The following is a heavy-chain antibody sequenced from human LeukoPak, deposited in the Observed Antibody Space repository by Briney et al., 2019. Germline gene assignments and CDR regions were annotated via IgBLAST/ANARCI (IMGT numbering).Heavy chain of an antibody. CDR2: IYYSGDT. CDR1: GDSISPYY. CDR3: ARDKQPGDY. D-gene: IGHD1-1*01. Sequence: SETLSLSCTVSGDSISPYYWGWIRQPPGKGLEWIGYIYYSGDTTYNPSLKSRVTMSVDTSKNQFSLKLSSVTAADTAVYYCARDKQPGDYWGQGALVTVSS. V-gene: IGHV4-59*01. J-gene: IGHJ4*02.